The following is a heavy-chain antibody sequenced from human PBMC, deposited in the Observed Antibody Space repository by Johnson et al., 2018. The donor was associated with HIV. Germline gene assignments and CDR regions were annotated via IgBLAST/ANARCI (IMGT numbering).Heavy chain of an antibody. CDR2: IWYDGTNK. J-gene: IGHJ3*02. D-gene: IGHD4-17*01. Sequence: QVQLVESGGGVVQPGRSLRLSCTTSGFTFGDYAMSWVRQAPGKGLEWVAFIWYDGTNKYYADSVKGRFTISRDNSKNTLDLQMNSLRVEDTAVYYCATLGGTVTTRAIAQPHDAFDIWGQGTMVTVSS. CDR3: ATLGGTVTTRAIAQPHDAFDI. V-gene: IGHV3-33*01. CDR1: GFTFGDYA.